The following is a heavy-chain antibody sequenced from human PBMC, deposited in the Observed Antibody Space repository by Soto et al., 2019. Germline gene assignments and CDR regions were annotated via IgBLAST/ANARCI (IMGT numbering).Heavy chain of an antibody. Sequence: QVQLVQSGAEMKKPGSSVKVSCKASGGTFSSYAISWVRQAPGQGLEWMGGIIPIFGTANYAQKFQGRVTITADESTSTAYMELSSLRSEDTAVYYFARDMTPQIYYYYGMDVWGQGTTVTVSS. CDR3: ARDMTPQIYYYYGMDV. CDR2: IIPIFGTA. V-gene: IGHV1-69*01. J-gene: IGHJ6*02. D-gene: IGHD2-15*01. CDR1: GGTFSSYA.